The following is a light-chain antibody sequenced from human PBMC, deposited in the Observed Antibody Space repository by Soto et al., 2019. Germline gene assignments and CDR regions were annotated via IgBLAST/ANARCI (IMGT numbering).Light chain of an antibody. J-gene: IGKJ1*01. CDR1: QGNSPF. V-gene: IGKV1-27*01. Sequence: IHMTQSLSSLLASFGDRVTRPXRASQGNSPFLAGYQQKPGXVPKXXXAGXSTLQSGGPSRLSGSGSVTDFTLTISSLQPEYVANYYCQKYDSDTRTVGQGTKVDIK. CDR3: QKYDSDTRT. CDR2: GXS.